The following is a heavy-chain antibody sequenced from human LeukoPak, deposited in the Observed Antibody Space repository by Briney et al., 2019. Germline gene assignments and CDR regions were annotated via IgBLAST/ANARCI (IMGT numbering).Heavy chain of an antibody. CDR2: INHSGST. CDR3: ARPYYYGSGTEYYYMDV. CDR1: GGSFSGYY. J-gene: IGHJ6*03. D-gene: IGHD3-10*01. Sequence: PSETLSLTCAVYGGSFSGYYWSWIRQPPGKGLEWIGEINHSGSTNYNPSLKSRVTISVDTSKNQFSLKLSSVTAADTAVYYCARPYYYGSGTEYYYMDVWGKGTTVTISS. V-gene: IGHV4-34*01.